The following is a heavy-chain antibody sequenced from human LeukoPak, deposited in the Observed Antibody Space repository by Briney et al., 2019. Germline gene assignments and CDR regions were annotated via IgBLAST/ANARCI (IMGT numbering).Heavy chain of an antibody. CDR3: AKVDYYDSSGPHDY. CDR1: GFTFSGYG. Sequence: PGGSLRLSCAASGFTFSGYGMHWVRQAPGKGLEWVAFIRFDGSNKYYADYVKGRFTISRDNSKNTLYLQMNSLRAEDTAVYYCAKVDYYDSSGPHDYWGQGTLVTVSS. CDR2: IRFDGSNK. J-gene: IGHJ4*02. V-gene: IGHV3-30*02. D-gene: IGHD3-22*01.